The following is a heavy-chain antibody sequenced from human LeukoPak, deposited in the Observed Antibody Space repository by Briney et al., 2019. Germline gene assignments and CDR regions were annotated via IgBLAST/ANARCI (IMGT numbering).Heavy chain of an antibody. Sequence: GGSLRLSCAASGFTFSNYNMNRVRQPPGKGLQWVSYISSSSNIIYYADSVKGRFTISRDNAKNSLFLQMNSLRAEDTAVYYCARDFAREFTIDYWGQGTLVTVSS. D-gene: IGHD3-10*01. J-gene: IGHJ4*02. CDR2: ISSSSNII. CDR3: ARDFAREFTIDY. CDR1: GFTFSNYN. V-gene: IGHV3-48*01.